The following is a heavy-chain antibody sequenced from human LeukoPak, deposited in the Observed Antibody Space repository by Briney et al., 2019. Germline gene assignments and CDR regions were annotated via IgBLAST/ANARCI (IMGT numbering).Heavy chain of an antibody. D-gene: IGHD2/OR15-2a*01. Sequence: SETLSLTCAVYGGSFSAYYYHWSWIRQPPGRGLEWVGEISHSGSTNDNPSLKSRVTISIDTSKNQFSLRLSSVTAADTAVYYCARGVDDSATFFYSYHMDVWGKGTTVTVSS. V-gene: IGHV4-34*01. CDR3: ARGVDDSATFFYSYHMDV. CDR1: GGSFSAYY. J-gene: IGHJ6*03. CDR2: ISHSGST.